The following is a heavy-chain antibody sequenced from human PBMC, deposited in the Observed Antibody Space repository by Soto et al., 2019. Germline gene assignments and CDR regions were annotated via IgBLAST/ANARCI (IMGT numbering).Heavy chain of an antibody. D-gene: IGHD5-12*01. J-gene: IGHJ3*02. V-gene: IGHV1-8*02. CDR1: GYTFTGYY. Sequence: ASVKVSCKASGYTFTGYYMHWVRQAPGQGLEWMGWINPNSGNTGYAQKFQGRVTMTRNTSISTAYMELSSLRSEDTAVYYCARNSGYDPNDAFDIWGQGTMVTVSS. CDR3: ARNSGYDPNDAFDI. CDR2: INPNSGNT.